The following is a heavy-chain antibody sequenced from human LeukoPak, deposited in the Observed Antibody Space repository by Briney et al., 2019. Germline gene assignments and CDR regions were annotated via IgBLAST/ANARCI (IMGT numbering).Heavy chain of an antibody. D-gene: IGHD4-23*01. CDR2: IYYSGST. V-gene: IGHV4-59*12. CDR3: ARGFGGLDY. J-gene: IGHJ4*02. CDR1: GGSISSYY. Sequence: KTSETLSLTCTVSGGSISSYYWSWIRQPPGKGLEWIGYIYYSGSTNYNPSLKSRVTISVDASKNQFSLKLSSVTAADTAVYYCARGFGGLDYWGQGTLVTVSS.